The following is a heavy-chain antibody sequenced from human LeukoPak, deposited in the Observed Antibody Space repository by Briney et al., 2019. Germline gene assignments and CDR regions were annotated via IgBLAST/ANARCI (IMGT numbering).Heavy chain of an antibody. CDR1: GGSISSYD. CDR3: ARDRRSYGMDV. CDR2: IYHSGST. J-gene: IGHJ6*02. V-gene: IGHV4-59*01. Sequence: SETLSLTCTVSGGSISSYDWSWIRQPPGKGLEWIGYIYHSGSTNYNPSLKSRITISVDTSKNQFSLKMRSVTAADTAMYYCARDRRSYGMDVWGQGTTVTVSS.